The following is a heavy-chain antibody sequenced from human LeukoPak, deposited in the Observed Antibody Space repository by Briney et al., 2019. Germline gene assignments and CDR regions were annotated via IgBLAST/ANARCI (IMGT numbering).Heavy chain of an antibody. V-gene: IGHV3-30*02. D-gene: IGHD2-21*02. CDR2: MRYVGSNK. CDR3: AKDLCLILVTDNGMDV. J-gene: IGHJ6*02. CDR1: GFTFSSYG. Sequence: GGSLRLSCAASGFTFSSYGMHWVRQAPGKGLAWVAFMRYVGSNKYYADSVKGRFTISRDNSKNTMYLQKNSLRAEDAAVYYCAKDLCLILVTDNGMDVWGQGTTVTVSS.